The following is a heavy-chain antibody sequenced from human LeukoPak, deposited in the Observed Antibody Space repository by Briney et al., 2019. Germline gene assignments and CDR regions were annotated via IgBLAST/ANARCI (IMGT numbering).Heavy chain of an antibody. J-gene: IGHJ3*02. CDR1: GYSFTGYW. CDR2: IYPDDSDT. Sequence: GESLKISCKGSGYSFTGYWIAWVRQMPGKGLEWMGTIYPDDSDTTYSPSFQNQVTISADKSIGTAYLQWSSLKASDTAMYYCARRWGTYDILTGYYRDQDAFDIWGQGTMVTVSS. CDR3: ARRWGTYDILTGYYRDQDAFDI. V-gene: IGHV5-51*01. D-gene: IGHD3-9*01.